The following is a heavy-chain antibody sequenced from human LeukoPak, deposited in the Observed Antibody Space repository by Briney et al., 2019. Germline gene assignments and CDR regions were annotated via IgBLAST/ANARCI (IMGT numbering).Heavy chain of an antibody. CDR2: IRYDGSNK. CDR1: GFTFSTYG. V-gene: IGHV3-30*02. Sequence: GGSLRLSCAASGFTFSTYGMHWVRQAPGKGLEWVAFIRYDGSNKYYADSVKGRFTISRDNSKNTLYLQMNSLRAEDTAVYFCAKDKDPWKSTSISDFDYWGQGTPVTVSS. CDR3: AKDKDPWKSTSISDFDY. D-gene: IGHD1-1*01. J-gene: IGHJ4*02.